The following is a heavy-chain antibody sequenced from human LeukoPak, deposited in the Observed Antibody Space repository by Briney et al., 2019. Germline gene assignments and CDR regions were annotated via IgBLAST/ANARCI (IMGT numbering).Heavy chain of an antibody. V-gene: IGHV4-39*07. CDR3: ARDFRGGYDFWSGYYTPYYFDY. J-gene: IGHJ4*02. D-gene: IGHD3-3*01. CDR1: GGSISSSGYY. Sequence: SETLSLTCTVSGGSISSSGYYWGWIRQPPGKGLEWIGSMYYSGSTYYNPSLKSRVTISVDTSKNHFSLKLSSVTAADTAVYYCARDFRGGYDFWSGYYTPYYFDYWGQGTLVTVSP. CDR2: MYYSGST.